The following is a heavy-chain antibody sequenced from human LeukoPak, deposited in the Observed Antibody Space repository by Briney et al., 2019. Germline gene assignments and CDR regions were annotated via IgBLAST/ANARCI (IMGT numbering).Heavy chain of an antibody. D-gene: IGHD1-1*01. Sequence: GGSLRLSCAASGFSVSRNYMTWVRQAPGKGLEWVAVISYDGSNKYYADSVRGRFTISRDNSKNTLYLQMNSLRAEDTAVYYCAKDGRNYYYYGMDVWGQGTTVTVSS. CDR2: ISYDGSNK. CDR3: AKDGRNYYYYGMDV. V-gene: IGHV3-30*18. CDR1: GFSVSRNY. J-gene: IGHJ6*02.